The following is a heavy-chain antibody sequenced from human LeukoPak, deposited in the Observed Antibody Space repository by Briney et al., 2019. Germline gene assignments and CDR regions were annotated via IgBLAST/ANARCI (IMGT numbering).Heavy chain of an antibody. Sequence: SETLSLTCTVSGDSVNTNNFYWGWIRQPPGKGLEYIGSIYYGGSTYYNPSLKSRVTISIDTSKNQFSLKLTSVTAADTAVYYCARDASKTGTIDYWGQGTLVTVSS. V-gene: IGHV4-39*07. CDR3: ARDASKTGTIDY. D-gene: IGHD7-27*01. CDR2: IYYGGST. J-gene: IGHJ4*02. CDR1: GDSVNTNNFY.